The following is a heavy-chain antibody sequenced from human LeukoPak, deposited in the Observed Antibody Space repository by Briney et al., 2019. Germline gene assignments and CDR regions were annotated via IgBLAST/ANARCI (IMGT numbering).Heavy chain of an antibody. CDR2: INHSGSP. D-gene: IGHD3-9*01. Sequence: SETLSLTCAVYGGSFSGYYWSWIRQPPGKGLEWIGEINHSGSPNYNPSLKSRVTISVDTSKNQFSLKLSSVTAADTAVYYCARTGSKYYDILTGYPRKYYFDYWGQGTLVTVSS. CDR1: GGSFSGYY. V-gene: IGHV4-34*01. J-gene: IGHJ4*02. CDR3: ARTGSKYYDILTGYPRKYYFDY.